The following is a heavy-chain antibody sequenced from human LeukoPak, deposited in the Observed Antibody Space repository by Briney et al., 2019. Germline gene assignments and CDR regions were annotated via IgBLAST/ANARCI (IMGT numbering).Heavy chain of an antibody. D-gene: IGHD6-25*01. CDR1: GFTFDSYP. Sequence: GGSLRLSCAASGFTFDSYPMVWVRQAPGTGLEWVSAITGSGGDSYHADSVKGRFPVSRDNSKNTLFLQINSLRVEDTALYYCARGVSGWPYYLDFWGQGTLVTVSS. CDR2: ITGSGGDS. J-gene: IGHJ4*02. V-gene: IGHV3-23*01. CDR3: ARGVSGWPYYLDF.